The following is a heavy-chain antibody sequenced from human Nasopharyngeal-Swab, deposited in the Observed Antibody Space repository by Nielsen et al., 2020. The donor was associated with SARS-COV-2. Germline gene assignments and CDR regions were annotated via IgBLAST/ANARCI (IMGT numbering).Heavy chain of an antibody. CDR1: DGSISIRTSY. CDR2: IYYSGTT. D-gene: IGHD3-3*01. CDR3: IRETRPDDFWSDYYDYFYYSMDV. V-gene: IGHV4-39*07. Sequence: SETLSLTCTVSDGSISIRTSYWGWIRQSPGKGLEWIGSIYYSGTTHYNPSLESRVTISVDTSNNQFSLRLRSVTAADTAVYYCIRETRPDDFWSDYYDYFYYSMDVWGQGTTVTVSS. J-gene: IGHJ6*02.